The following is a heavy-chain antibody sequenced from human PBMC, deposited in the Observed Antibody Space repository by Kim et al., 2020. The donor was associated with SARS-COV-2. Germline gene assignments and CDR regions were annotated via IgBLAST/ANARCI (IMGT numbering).Heavy chain of an antibody. D-gene: IGHD3-9*01. CDR2: ISGSGGST. CDR1: GFTFSSYA. CDR3: AKGSLLRYFDWGSPYYYYYGMDV. Sequence: GGSLRLSCAASGFTFSSYAMSWVRQAPGKGLEWVSAISGSGGSTYYADSVKGRFTISRDNSKNTLYLQMNSLRAEDTAVYYCAKGSLLRYFDWGSPYYYYYGMDVWGQGTTVTVSS. J-gene: IGHJ6*02. V-gene: IGHV3-23*01.